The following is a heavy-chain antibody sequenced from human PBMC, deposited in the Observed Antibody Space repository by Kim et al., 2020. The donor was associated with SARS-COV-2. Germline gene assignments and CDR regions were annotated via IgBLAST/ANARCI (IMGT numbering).Heavy chain of an antibody. V-gene: IGHV1-69*13. Sequence: SVKVSCKASGGTFSSYAISWVRQAPGQGLEWMGGIIPIFGTANYAQKFQGRVTITADESTSTAYMELSSLRSEDTAVYYCARAVRYSYGPDQGYGMDVWDQGTTVTVSS. CDR2: IIPIFGTA. CDR3: ARAVRYSYGPDQGYGMDV. J-gene: IGHJ6*02. D-gene: IGHD5-18*01. CDR1: GGTFSSYA.